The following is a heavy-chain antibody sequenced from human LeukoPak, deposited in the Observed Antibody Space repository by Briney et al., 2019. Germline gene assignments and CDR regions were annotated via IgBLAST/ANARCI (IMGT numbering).Heavy chain of an antibody. D-gene: IGHD6-19*01. Sequence: ASVKVSCKASGYTFTGYYMHWVRQAPGQGLEWMGWINPNSGVTKYAQKFQGRVTMTRDTSISTAYMELSRLRSDDTAVYYCARDAGSAWDFDYWGQGTMVTVSS. J-gene: IGHJ4*03. CDR3: ARDAGSAWDFDY. CDR1: GYTFTGYY. CDR2: INPNSGVT. V-gene: IGHV1-2*02.